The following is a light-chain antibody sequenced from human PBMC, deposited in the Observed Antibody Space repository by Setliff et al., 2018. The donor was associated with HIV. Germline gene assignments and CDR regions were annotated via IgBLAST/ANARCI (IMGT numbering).Light chain of an antibody. CDR1: STDVGTYNL. CDR2: EVS. CDR3: CSYASGSTSLFV. J-gene: IGLJ1*01. V-gene: IGLV2-23*02. Sequence: QSALTQPASVSGSPGQSITISCTGTSTDVGTYNLVSWYQQHPGKAPKVMIYEVSKRPSGISNRFSGPKSGNTASLTISGLQPEDESDYYCCSYASGSTSLFVFGTGTKGTVL.